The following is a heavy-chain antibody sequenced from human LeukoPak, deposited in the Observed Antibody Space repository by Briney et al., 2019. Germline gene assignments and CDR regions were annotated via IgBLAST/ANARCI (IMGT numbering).Heavy chain of an antibody. Sequence: PGGSLRLSCAASGFTFSSYAIHWVRQAPGKGLEWVAVISYDGSNKYYADSVKGRFTISRDNSKNTLYLQMNSLRAEDTAVYYCARDPYYYDSSGYSDYWGQGTLVTVSS. V-gene: IGHV3-30-3*01. CDR3: ARDPYYYDSSGYSDY. CDR1: GFTFSSYA. CDR2: ISYDGSNK. J-gene: IGHJ4*02. D-gene: IGHD3-22*01.